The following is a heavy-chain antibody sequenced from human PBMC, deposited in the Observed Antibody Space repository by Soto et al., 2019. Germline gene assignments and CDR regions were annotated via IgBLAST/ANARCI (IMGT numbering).Heavy chain of an antibody. CDR3: VKDRGAGYSGYFFDY. D-gene: IGHD5-12*01. CDR1: GFTFDDYA. Sequence: GGSLRLSCAASGFTFDDYAMHWVRQAPGKGLEWVSGLSWNSGSIGYADSLKGRFTISRDNAKNSLYLQMTSLRTEDTALYYCVKDRGAGYSGYFFDYWGQGSQLTVSS. CDR2: LSWNSGSI. J-gene: IGHJ4*02. V-gene: IGHV3-9*01.